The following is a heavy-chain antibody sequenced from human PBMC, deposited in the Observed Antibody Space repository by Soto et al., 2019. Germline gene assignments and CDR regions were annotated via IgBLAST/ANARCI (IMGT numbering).Heavy chain of an antibody. CDR2: ISYSGTT. Sequence: QVQLQESGPGLVKPSQTLSLTCTVSGGSISSGNYYWSWIRQPPGKGLEWIGFISYSGTTHYSASLRSRGSISVDPSKNQFPLDLSSVTAADTAVYYCATMGTPVTGLYYFDYWGQGTLVTVSS. V-gene: IGHV4-30-4*01. CDR1: GGSISSGNYY. D-gene: IGHD4-17*01. J-gene: IGHJ4*02. CDR3: ATMGTPVTGLYYFDY.